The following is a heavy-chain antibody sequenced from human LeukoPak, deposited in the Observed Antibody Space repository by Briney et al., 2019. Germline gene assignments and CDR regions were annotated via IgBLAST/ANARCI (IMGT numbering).Heavy chain of an antibody. V-gene: IGHV4-38-2*01. D-gene: IGHD3-22*01. CDR1: GYSISSGYY. CDR3: ANSAYYYDSSLLD. Sequence: SETLSLTCAVSGYSISSGYYWGWIRQPPGKGLEWIGSIYHSGSTYYNPFLKSRVTMSVDTSKNQFSLNLNSVTAADTAMYYCANSAYYYDSSLLDWGQGTLVTVSS. J-gene: IGHJ4*02. CDR2: IYHSGST.